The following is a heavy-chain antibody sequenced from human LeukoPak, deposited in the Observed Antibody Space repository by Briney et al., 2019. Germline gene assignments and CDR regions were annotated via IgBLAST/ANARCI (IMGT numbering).Heavy chain of an antibody. J-gene: IGHJ4*02. CDR3: TANGDNSDF. D-gene: IGHD2-21*02. CDR1: GFSLTDSS. V-gene: IGHV3-73*01. CDR2: IRSKASTYAT. Sequence: GGSLRLSCAASGFSLTDSSVHWVRQASGKGLEWLGRIRSKASTYATAYAASVRGRFTISRDDSKHTAYLQMNSLKTDDTAMYYCTANGDNSDFWGQGTLVTVSS.